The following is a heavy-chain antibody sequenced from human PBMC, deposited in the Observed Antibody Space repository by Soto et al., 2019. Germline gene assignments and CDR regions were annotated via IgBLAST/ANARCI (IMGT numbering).Heavy chain of an antibody. CDR3: ATRITVFGLLIPPFDP. J-gene: IGHJ5*02. D-gene: IGHD3-3*01. V-gene: IGHV4-34*01. Sequence: SETLSLTCAVYGGAVNGYYWNWIRQPPGKGLEWIGEINHTGGTHYNPSLKSRVTMSVGTSKNQFSLRLSSVTAADTAIYYCATRITVFGLLIPPFDPWGQGTRVTVSS. CDR1: GGAVNGYY. CDR2: INHTGGT.